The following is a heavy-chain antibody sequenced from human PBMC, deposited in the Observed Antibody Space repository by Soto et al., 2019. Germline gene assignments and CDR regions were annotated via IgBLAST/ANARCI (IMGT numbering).Heavy chain of an antibody. D-gene: IGHD6-13*01. J-gene: IGHJ6*02. CDR1: GYTFTSYY. V-gene: IGHV1-46*01. CDR3: ARRGSSSSRAYYGMDV. Sequence: GASVKVSCKASGYTFTSYYMHWVRQAPGQGLEWMGIINPSGGSTSYAQKFQGRVTMTRDTSTSTVYIELSSLRSEDTAVYYCARRGSSSSRAYYGMDVWGQGTTVTVSS. CDR2: INPSGGST.